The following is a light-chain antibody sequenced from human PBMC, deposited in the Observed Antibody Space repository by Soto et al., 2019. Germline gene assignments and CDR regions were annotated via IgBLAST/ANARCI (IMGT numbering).Light chain of an antibody. J-gene: IGKJ1*01. V-gene: IGKV3-15*01. CDR3: QQYKDWRT. Sequence: IVMTQSPATLSVSPGKRATLSCRASQSMDNKLAWYQQRPGQAPRLLIYGASIRATGIPARFSGSGSGTEFTLTISGLQSEDFGVYYCQQYKDWRTFGQGTNLEIK. CDR1: QSMDNK. CDR2: GAS.